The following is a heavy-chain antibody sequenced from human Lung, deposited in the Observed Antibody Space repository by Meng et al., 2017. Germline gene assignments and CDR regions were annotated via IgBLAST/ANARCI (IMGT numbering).Heavy chain of an antibody. D-gene: IGHD1-1*01. CDR1: RLTFTVPW. CDR3: TNDRLNH. J-gene: IGHJ1*01. Sequence: GECCSPSVAAPRLTFTVPWMHWVRQGRGRGVAWVSRIDRDGTTPTCADSVKGRFTISRDNAKNTLYLQMNNLRAEDTAFYYCTNDRLNHWGQGALVTVSS. V-gene: IGHV3-74*01. CDR2: IDRDGTTP.